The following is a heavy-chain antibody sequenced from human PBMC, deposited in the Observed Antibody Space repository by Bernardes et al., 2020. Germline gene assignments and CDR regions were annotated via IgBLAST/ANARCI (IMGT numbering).Heavy chain of an antibody. CDR1: GGSISSSNW. Sequence: SETLSLTCAVSGGSISSSNWWSWVRQPPGKGLEWIGEIYHSGSTNYNPSLKSRVTISVDKSKNQFSLKLSSVTAADTAVYYCARRYCSSTSCYFPFDYWGQGTLVTVSS. V-gene: IGHV4-4*02. D-gene: IGHD2-2*01. J-gene: IGHJ4*02. CDR3: ARRYCSSTSCYFPFDY. CDR2: IYHSGST.